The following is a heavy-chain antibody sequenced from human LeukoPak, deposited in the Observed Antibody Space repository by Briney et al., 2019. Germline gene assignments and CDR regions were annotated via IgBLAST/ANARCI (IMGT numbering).Heavy chain of an antibody. CDR3: ARDVEVYVWGDYFYGMDI. CDR2: IIPIFGTA. D-gene: IGHD2/OR15-2a*01. Sequence: EASVKVSCKASGGTFSSYAISWVRQAPGQGLEWMGGIIPIFGTANYAQKFQGRVTITADESTSTAYMELSSLRSEDTAVYYCARDVEVYVWGDYFYGMDIWGQGTTVTV. J-gene: IGHJ6*02. V-gene: IGHV1-69*01. CDR1: GGTFSSYA.